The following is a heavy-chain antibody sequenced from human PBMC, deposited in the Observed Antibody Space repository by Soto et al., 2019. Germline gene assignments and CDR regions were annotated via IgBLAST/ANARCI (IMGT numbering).Heavy chain of an antibody. V-gene: IGHV3-15*07. Sequence: EVQLVESGGGLVKPGGSLRLSCAASGFTFSKAWMNWVRQAPGKGLEWVGRVNSKIDGGTTDYGAPVKGRFTISRDDSKNTLSLQMHRLKMEDTAVYYCTTDSRQLFVGVWLDSWCPGTLVTVSS. CDR3: TTDSRQLFVGVWLDS. D-gene: IGHD2-8*01. CDR2: VNSKIDGGTT. CDR1: GFTFSKAW. J-gene: IGHJ4*02.